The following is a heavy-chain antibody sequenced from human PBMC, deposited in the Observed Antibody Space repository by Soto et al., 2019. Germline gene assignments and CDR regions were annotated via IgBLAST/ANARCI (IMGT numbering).Heavy chain of an antibody. D-gene: IGHD1-26*01. Sequence: ASVKVSCKASGYTFTIYAMHWVRQAPGQRLEWMGWINAGNGNTKYSQNFQGRVTITRDTSASTAYMELSSLTSEDTAVYYCARDDSGFSGSHYIDYFNYWGQGALVTVSS. J-gene: IGHJ4*02. V-gene: IGHV1-3*01. CDR2: INAGNGNT. CDR1: GYTFTIYA. CDR3: ARDDSGFSGSHYIDYFNY.